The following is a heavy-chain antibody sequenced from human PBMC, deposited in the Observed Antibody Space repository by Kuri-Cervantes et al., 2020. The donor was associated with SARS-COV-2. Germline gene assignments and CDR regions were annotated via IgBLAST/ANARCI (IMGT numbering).Heavy chain of an antibody. J-gene: IGHJ3*02. Sequence: LSLTCAASGFSFTTYGMIWVRQVPGKGLECVSYISSDSRSIYYADSVKGRFTISRDNAKNSLYLQMNSLRAEDTAVYYCARRLPREDAFDIWGQGTMVTVSS. V-gene: IGHV3-21*01. D-gene: IGHD2-15*01. CDR1: GFSFTTYG. CDR3: ARRLPREDAFDI. CDR2: ISSDSRSI.